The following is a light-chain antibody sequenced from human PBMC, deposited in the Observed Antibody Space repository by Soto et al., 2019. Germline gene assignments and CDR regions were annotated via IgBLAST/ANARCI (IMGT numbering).Light chain of an antibody. CDR3: QQYGGSVPIT. V-gene: IGKV3-20*01. CDR1: QSVSSAY. Sequence: EIVLTQSPGTLSLSPGERATLSCRASQSVSSAYLAWYQQKPGQAPRLLISAASSRATGIPDRFSGSGSGADFSLTISGLEPEDFAVYYCQQYGGSVPITFGQGTRLDIK. CDR2: AAS. J-gene: IGKJ5*01.